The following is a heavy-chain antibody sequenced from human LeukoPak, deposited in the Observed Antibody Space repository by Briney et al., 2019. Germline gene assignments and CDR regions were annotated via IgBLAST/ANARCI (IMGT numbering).Heavy chain of an antibody. CDR2: IIPIFGTA. CDR3: ARAYYELPNHYYYYMDV. Sequence: ASVKVSRKASGGTFSSYAISWVRQAPGQGLEWMGGIIPIFGTANYAQKFQGRVTITTDESTSTAYMELSSLRSEDTAVYYCARAYYELPNHYYYYMDVWGKGTTVTVSS. J-gene: IGHJ6*03. D-gene: IGHD3-3*01. CDR1: GGTFSSYA. V-gene: IGHV1-69*05.